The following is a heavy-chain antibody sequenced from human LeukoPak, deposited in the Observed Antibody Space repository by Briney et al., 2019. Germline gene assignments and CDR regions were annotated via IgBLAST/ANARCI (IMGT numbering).Heavy chain of an antibody. CDR1: GGSISSSSYY. Sequence: SETLSLTCTVSGGSISSSSYYWGWLRQPPGKGLEWIGSIYYSGSTYYNPSLKSRVTISVDTSKNQFSLMLSSVTAADTAVYYCASAHCGGTSCYEYNSYYYYYGMDVWGQGTTVAVSS. CDR3: ASAHCGGTSCYEYNSYYYYYGMDV. J-gene: IGHJ6*02. D-gene: IGHD2-2*01. V-gene: IGHV4-39*01. CDR2: IYYSGST.